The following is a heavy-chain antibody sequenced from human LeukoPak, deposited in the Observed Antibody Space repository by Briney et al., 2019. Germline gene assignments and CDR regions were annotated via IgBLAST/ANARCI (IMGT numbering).Heavy chain of an antibody. V-gene: IGHV1-8*01. J-gene: IGHJ4*02. CDR2: MNPSSGNT. CDR3: ARREYGSGSYHLVY. Sequence: GASVKVSCKASGYTFTSYDINWVRQATGQGLEWMGWMNPSSGNTGYAQKFQGRVTMTANTSISTAYMELSSLRSEDTAVYYCARREYGSGSYHLVYWGQGTLVTVSS. D-gene: IGHD3-10*01. CDR1: GYTFTSYD.